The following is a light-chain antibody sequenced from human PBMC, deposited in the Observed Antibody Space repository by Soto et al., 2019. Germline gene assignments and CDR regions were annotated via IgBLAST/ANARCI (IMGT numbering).Light chain of an antibody. CDR1: SSDVGSYDY. CDR3: CSYAGSYTVV. V-gene: IGLV2-11*01. J-gene: IGLJ3*02. Sequence: QSALTQPRSVSGSPGQSVTISCTGTSSDVGSYDYVSWYQQHPDTAPKLMIYDVSKRPSGVPDRFSGSKSGNTASLTISGLQVEDEADYSCCSYAGSYTVVFGGGTKLTVL. CDR2: DVS.